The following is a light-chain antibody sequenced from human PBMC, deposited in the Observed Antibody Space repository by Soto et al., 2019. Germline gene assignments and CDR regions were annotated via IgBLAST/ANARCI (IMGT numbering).Light chain of an antibody. V-gene: IGKV4-1*01. CDR3: QHYYTTPRT. J-gene: IGKJ2*02. CDR1: QSVLYSSNNKNY. CDR2: WAS. Sequence: DIVMTQSPDSLPVSLGERATINCKSSQSVLYSSNNKNYLAWYQQKPGQPPKLLIYWASIRASGGPDRFSGSGSGTDFTLTSSRLQAEDVAVYYCQHYYTTPRTFGQGTRLEIK.